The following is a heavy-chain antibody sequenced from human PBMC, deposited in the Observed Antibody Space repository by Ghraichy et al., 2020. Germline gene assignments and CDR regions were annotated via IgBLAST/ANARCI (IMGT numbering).Heavy chain of an antibody. CDR1: GFTFNAYA. V-gene: IGHV3-30*02. D-gene: IGHD2-8*02. CDR2: IRYDGSNR. J-gene: IGHJ4*02. CDR3: AKASKYSTGQYFDF. Sequence: GESLNISCAASGFTFNAYAMHWVRQAPGKGLEWVAFIRYDGSNRYYADSVKGRFTVSSDNSENTLFLQMDSLTAEDTAVYYCAKASKYSTGQYFDFWGQGTLVTVSS.